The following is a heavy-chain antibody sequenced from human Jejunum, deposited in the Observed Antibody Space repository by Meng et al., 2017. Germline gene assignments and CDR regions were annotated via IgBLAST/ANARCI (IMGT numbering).Heavy chain of an antibody. CDR2: IWHSGAS. V-gene: IGHV4-4*02. CDR1: GGSITTDW. CDR3: ARGATGTRPFDY. J-gene: IGHJ4*02. Sequence: QDQLEELVPGLGNPSGTLSLTCAVSGGSITTDWWNWVCQPPGKGLEWIGEIWHSGASNYNPSLRSRVTISVDKSKNQLSLELASLTAADTAVYYCARGATGTRPFDYWGQGTLVTVSS. D-gene: IGHD5-12*01.